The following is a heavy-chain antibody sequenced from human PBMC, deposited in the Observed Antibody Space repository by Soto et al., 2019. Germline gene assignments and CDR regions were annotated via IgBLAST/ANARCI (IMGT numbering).Heavy chain of an antibody. V-gene: IGHV4-59*08. D-gene: IGHD6-19*01. Sequence: QVQLQESGPGLVKPSETLSLTCTVSGGSISSYYWSWIRQPPGKGLEWIGYIYYSGSTNYNPSLQSRVTISVDTSKNPFSLKLSSVTAADTAVYYCARHGQWLVTGYFYYGMDVWGQGTTVTVSS. CDR3: ARHGQWLVTGYFYYGMDV. J-gene: IGHJ6*02. CDR2: IYYSGST. CDR1: GGSISSYY.